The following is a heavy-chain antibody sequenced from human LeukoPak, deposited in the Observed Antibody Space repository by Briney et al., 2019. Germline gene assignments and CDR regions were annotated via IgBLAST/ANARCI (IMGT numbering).Heavy chain of an antibody. CDR3: ASQPPGYYGSGSYGAFHI. CDR1: GGSISSYY. CDR2: IYYSGST. D-gene: IGHD3-10*01. Sequence: SETLSLTCTVSGGSISSYYWSWIRQPPGKGLEWIGYIYYSGSTNYNPSLKSRVTISVDTSKNQFSLKLSSVTAADTAVYYCASQPPGYYGSGSYGAFHIWGQGTMVTVSS. V-gene: IGHV4-59*01. J-gene: IGHJ3*02.